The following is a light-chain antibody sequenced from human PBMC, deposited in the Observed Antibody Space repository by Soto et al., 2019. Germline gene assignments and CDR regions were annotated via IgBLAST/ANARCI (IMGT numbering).Light chain of an antibody. Sequence: EIVLTQSPVSLSLSPGETATLSCRVSQRINSIYLAWYQQKPGRSPRLLIDGATTRVTGVPDRFSGSGSGADFTLTISGLEPDDFAVYYCQQYGSSPPWTLGPGTSVEIK. CDR3: QQYGSSPPWT. CDR2: GAT. CDR1: QRINSIY. J-gene: IGKJ1*01. V-gene: IGKV3-20*01.